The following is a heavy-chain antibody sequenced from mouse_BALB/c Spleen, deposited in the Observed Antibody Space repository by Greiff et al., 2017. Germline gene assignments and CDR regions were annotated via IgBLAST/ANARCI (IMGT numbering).Heavy chain of an antibody. J-gene: IGHJ3*01. CDR2: IRLKSNNYAT. V-gene: IGHV6-6*02. CDR1: GFTFSNYW. CDR3: TRYGLAWFAY. D-gene: IGHD1-1*02. Sequence: EVQLVESGGGLVQPGGSMKLSCVASGFTFSNYWMNWVRQSPEKGLEWVAEIRLKSNNYATHYAESVKGRFTISRDDSKSSVYLQMNNLRAEDTGIYYCTRYGLAWFAYWGQGTLVTVSA.